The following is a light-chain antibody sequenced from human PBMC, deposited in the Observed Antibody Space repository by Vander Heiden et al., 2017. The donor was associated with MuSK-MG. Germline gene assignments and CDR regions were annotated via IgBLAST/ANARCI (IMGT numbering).Light chain of an antibody. CDR3: QQTDTTPWT. CDR2: AAS. J-gene: IGKJ1*01. V-gene: IGKV1-39*01. CDR1: QSVDRS. Sequence: DIQMTQSPSSLSASVGDRVTITCRASQSVDRSINWYQQSPGKAPKLLIFAASRLQSGVPSGFSGSGSGTDFTLTISSLRSEDFATYFCQQTDTTPWTFGQGTKVEIK.